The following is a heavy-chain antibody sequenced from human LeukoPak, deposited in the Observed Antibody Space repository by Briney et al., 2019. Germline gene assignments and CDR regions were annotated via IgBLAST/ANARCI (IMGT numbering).Heavy chain of an antibody. CDR2: ISSSSSYI. J-gene: IGHJ4*02. D-gene: IGHD6-13*01. V-gene: IGHV3-21*01. CDR3: ARTPHERSSWYKSEYYFGY. CDR1: GFTFSSYS. Sequence: GGSLRLSCAASGFTFSSYSMNWVRQAPGKGLEWVSSISSSSSYIYYADSVKGRFTISRDNAKNSLYLQMNSLRAEDTAVYYCARTPHERSSWYKSEYYFGYWGQGTLVTVSS.